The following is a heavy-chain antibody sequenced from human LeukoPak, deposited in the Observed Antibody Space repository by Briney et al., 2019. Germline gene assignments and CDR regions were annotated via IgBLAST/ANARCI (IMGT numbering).Heavy chain of an antibody. CDR1: GFIFSSYG. V-gene: IGHV3-33*01. Sequence: PGGSLRLSCGASGFIFSSYGMHWVRQAPGKGLEWVEVIWYDGSNKYYADSVEGRFTISRDNSENTLYLQMNSLRAEDTAIYYCARSILTSEYSSRGGFGDYWGQETLLTVSS. CDR3: ARSILTSEYSSRGGFGDY. J-gene: IGHJ4*02. D-gene: IGHD6-6*01. CDR2: IWYDGSNK.